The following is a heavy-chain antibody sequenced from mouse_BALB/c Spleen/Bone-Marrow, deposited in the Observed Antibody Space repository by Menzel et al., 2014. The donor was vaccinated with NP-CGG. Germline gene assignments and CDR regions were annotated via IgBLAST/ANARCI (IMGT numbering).Heavy chain of an antibody. D-gene: IGHD2-2*01. J-gene: IGHJ2*01. CDR3: ASYVYGYYFDY. CDR1: GFNIKDTN. Sequence: VQPQQFGAELVKPGASVKLSCTASGFNIKDTNMHWVKQRPEQGLEWIVRIDPANGNTKYYPKFQGKATITADTSSNTAYLLLIILASEDTAVYYCASYVYGYYFDYWGQGTTLTVSS. CDR2: IDPANGNT. V-gene: IGHV14-3*02.